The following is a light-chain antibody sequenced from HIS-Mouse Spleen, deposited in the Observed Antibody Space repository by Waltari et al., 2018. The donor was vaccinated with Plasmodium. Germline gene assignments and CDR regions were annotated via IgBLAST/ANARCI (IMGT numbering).Light chain of an antibody. CDR3: QQYNNWPT. Sequence: EIVMTQSPATLSVSPGERATLSCRASQRVSSNLAWYQQKPGQAPRLLIYGASTRATGIPARFSGSGSGTEVTLTISRMQSEDYAVYDCQQYNNWPTFGQGTRLEIK. CDR2: GAS. V-gene: IGKV3-15*01. J-gene: IGKJ5*01. CDR1: QRVSSN.